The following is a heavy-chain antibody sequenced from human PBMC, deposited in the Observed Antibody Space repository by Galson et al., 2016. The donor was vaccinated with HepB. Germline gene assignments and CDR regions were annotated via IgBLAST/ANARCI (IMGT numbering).Heavy chain of an antibody. CDR1: GFTFSNYG. CDR3: ARAHYGVLPLDY. Sequence: SLRLSCAASGFTFSNYGFHWARHTPANGLEWVAFIYSDGSKIYYGNSVKGRFTISRDNSKHTVYLEMNSLRAEDTAVYYCARAHYGVLPLDYWGQGTLVTVSA. D-gene: IGHD4-17*01. J-gene: IGHJ4*02. V-gene: IGHV3-33*01. CDR2: IYSDGSKI.